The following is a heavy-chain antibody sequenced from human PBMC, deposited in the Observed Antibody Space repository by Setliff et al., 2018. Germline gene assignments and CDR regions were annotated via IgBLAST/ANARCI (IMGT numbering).Heavy chain of an antibody. Sequence: SETLSLTCAVYGASFSGYHWSWIRQAPGKGLEWIGSIYHSGDTYFNPSLKSRLTMSVDTSNNQFSLKLNSVTADDAAIYYCARRFSVRWMSPNSDYFYYWGQGSLVTVSS. V-gene: IGHV4-34*01. CDR3: ARRFSVRWMSPNSDYFYY. CDR1: GASFSGYH. CDR2: IYHSGDT. J-gene: IGHJ4*02. D-gene: IGHD5-12*01.